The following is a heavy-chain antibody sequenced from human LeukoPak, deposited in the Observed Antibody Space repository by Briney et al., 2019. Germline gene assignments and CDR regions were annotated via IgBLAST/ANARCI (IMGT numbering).Heavy chain of an antibody. D-gene: IGHD6-13*01. CDR2: IYPGDSDT. CDR3: ARHGSYSSSWYPDY. CDR1: GYSFTSYW. V-gene: IGHV5-51*01. J-gene: IGHJ4*02. Sequence: GESLRISCKGSGYSFTSYWIGWVRQMPGKGLEWMGIIYPGDSDTRYTPSSQGQVTTSADNSISTAYLQWSSLKASDTAMYYCARHGSYSSSWYPDYWGQGTLVTVSS.